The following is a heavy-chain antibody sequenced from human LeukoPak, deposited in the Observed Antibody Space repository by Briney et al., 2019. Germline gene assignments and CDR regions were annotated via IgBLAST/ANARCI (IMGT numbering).Heavy chain of an antibody. CDR3: ARDDTAMVNY. CDR2: ISSSSSYI. CDR1: GFTFSSYS. V-gene: IGHV3-21*01. J-gene: IGHJ4*02. Sequence: PGGSLRLSCAASGFTFSSYSMNWVRQAPGEGLEWVSSISSSSSYIYYADSVKGRFTISRDNAKNSLYLQMNSLRAEDTAVYYCARDDTAMVNYWGQGTLVTVSS. D-gene: IGHD5-18*01.